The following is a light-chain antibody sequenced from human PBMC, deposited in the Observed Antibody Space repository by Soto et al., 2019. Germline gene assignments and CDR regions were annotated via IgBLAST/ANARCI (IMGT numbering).Light chain of an antibody. Sequence: QSVLTQPPSASGSPGQSVTISCTGTSSDVGGYNYVSWYQQHPGKAPKLMIYEVSKRPSGVPDRFSGSKSSNTASLTVSGIKAEDEADYYCSSYAGSNNVVFGGGTKLTVL. V-gene: IGLV2-8*01. J-gene: IGLJ2*01. CDR3: SSYAGSNNVV. CDR2: EVS. CDR1: SSDVGGYNY.